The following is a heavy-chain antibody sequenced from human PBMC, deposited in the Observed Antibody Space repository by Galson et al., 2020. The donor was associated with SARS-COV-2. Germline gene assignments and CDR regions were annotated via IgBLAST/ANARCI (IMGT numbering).Heavy chain of an antibody. Sequence: KISCKASGGTFSSYAISWVRQAPGQGLEWMGGIIPILGIANYAQKFQGRVTMTRDTSTSTVYMELSSLRSEDTAVYYCARDSQGGNDYNYLLFWGQGTLVTVSS. CDR3: ARDSQGGNDYNYLLF. V-gene: IGHV1-69*10. CDR1: GGTFSSYA. CDR2: IIPILGIA. D-gene: IGHD4-4*01. J-gene: IGHJ4*02.